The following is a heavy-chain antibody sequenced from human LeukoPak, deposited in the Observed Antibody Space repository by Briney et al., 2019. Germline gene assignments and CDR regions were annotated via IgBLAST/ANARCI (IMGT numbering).Heavy chain of an antibody. V-gene: IGHV4-34*01. CDR2: INHSGST. Sequence: SETLSLTCAVYGGSFSGYYWSWIRQPPGKGLEWIGEINHSGSTNYNPSLKSRVTISVDTSKNQFSPKLSSVTAADTAVYYCARGSRFWSGYYHYYYYYYMDVWGKGTTVTVSS. D-gene: IGHD3-3*01. CDR3: ARGSRFWSGYYHYYYYYYMDV. CDR1: GGSFSGYY. J-gene: IGHJ6*03.